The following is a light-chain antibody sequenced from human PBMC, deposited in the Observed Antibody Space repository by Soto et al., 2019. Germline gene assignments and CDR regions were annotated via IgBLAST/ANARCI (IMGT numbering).Light chain of an antibody. CDR2: DAS. CDR3: QHYGSSPPIT. V-gene: IGKV3-15*01. CDR1: QSVGSN. J-gene: IGKJ5*01. Sequence: EIVMSQFPVTLSVSPGERATLSCRASQSVGSNLAWYQQTPGQAPRLLIYDASTRATGVPARFSGSGSGTEFTLTISRLEPEDFAVYYCQHYGSSPPITFGQGTRLEIK.